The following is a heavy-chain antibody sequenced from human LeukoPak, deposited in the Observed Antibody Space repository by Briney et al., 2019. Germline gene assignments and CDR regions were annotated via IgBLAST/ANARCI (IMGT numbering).Heavy chain of an antibody. CDR3: AREGGPYLPLDY. Sequence: SETLSLTCGVSGGSISSTNWWTWVRQPPGEGLEWIGEVHLSGRTNYNPSLESRVTMSVDMSENHISLKLTSVTAADTAVYYCAREGGPYLPLDYSGQGTLVT. CDR1: GGSISSTNW. J-gene: IGHJ4*02. CDR2: VHLSGRT. V-gene: IGHV4-4*02.